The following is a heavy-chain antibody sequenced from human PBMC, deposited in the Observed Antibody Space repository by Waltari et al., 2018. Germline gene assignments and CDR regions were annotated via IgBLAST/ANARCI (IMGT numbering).Heavy chain of an antibody. V-gene: IGHV3-7*01. CDR1: GFTFSSYW. D-gene: IGHD6-13*01. J-gene: IGHJ6*03. CDR2: IKQDGSEK. Sequence: EVQLVESGGGLVQPGGSLRLSCAASGFTFSSYWMSWVRQAPGQGLEWVANIKQDGSEKYYVDSVKGRFTISRDNAKNSLYLQMNSLRAEDTAVYYCAREFPGIAAAGINYYYYYYMDVWGKGTTVTISS. CDR3: AREFPGIAAAGINYYYYYYMDV.